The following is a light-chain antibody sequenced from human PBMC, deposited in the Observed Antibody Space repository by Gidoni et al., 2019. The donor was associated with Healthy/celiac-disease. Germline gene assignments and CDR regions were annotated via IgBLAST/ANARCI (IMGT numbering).Light chain of an antibody. CDR1: QSISSY. Sequence: IQMTQSPSSLSASVGDRVTITCRASQSISSYLNWYQQKPGIAAKLLIYAASSLQSGVPSRFSGSGAGTDFTLTIISLQTEDFATYDCQQSYRTPWTVGQGTKVEIK. J-gene: IGKJ1*01. V-gene: IGKV1-39*01. CDR2: AAS. CDR3: QQSYRTPWT.